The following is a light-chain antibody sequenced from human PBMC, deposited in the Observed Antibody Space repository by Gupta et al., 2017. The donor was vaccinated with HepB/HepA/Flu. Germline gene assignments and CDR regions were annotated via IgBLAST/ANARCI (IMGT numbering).Light chain of an antibody. CDR3: QQSHSAPYT. V-gene: IGKV1-39*01. CDR1: QTISSY. Sequence: DIQMIQSPSSLSASVGDRVTITCRTSQTISSYLNWYQKKPGEAPKLLIHSASTLQSGVPSRFSGSGSGTEFTLILSSLHPEDFATYYSQQSHSAPYTFGQGTKLEMK. CDR2: SAS. J-gene: IGKJ2*01.